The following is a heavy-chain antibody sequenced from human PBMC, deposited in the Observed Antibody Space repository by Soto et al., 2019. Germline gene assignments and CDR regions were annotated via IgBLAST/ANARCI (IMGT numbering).Heavy chain of an antibody. CDR3: ARLGGFEYYFDY. CDR1: GGSISSSSYY. J-gene: IGHJ4*02. D-gene: IGHD3-3*01. CDR2: IYYSGST. Sequence: SETLSLTCTVSGGSISSSSYYWGWIRQPPGKGLEWIGSIYYSGSTYYNPSLKSRVTISVDTSKNQFSLKLSSVTAADTAVYNCARLGGFEYYFDYWGQGTLVTVSS. V-gene: IGHV4-39*01.